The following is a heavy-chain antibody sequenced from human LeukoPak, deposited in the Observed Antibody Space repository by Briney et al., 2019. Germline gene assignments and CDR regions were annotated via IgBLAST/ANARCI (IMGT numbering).Heavy chain of an antibody. CDR1: GFTFTKYW. J-gene: IGHJ4*02. D-gene: IGHD3-22*01. V-gene: IGHV3-7*03. CDR2: IKQDGSDK. CDR3: AKDPLGYYYDSSAPSGGNY. Sequence: GGSLRLSCAASGFTFTKYWMTWVRQAPGKGLEWVGNIKQDGSDKNYMDSVKGRFTISRDNSKNTLYLQMNSLRAEDTAVYYCAKDPLGYYYDSSAPSGGNYWGQGTLVTVSS.